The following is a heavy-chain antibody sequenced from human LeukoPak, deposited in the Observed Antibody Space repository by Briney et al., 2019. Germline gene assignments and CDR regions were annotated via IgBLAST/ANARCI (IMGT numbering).Heavy chain of an antibody. V-gene: IGHV1-46*01. CDR2: INPSGGST. Sequence: ASVKVSCKAPGYTFTSYYMHWVRQAPGQGLEWMGIINPSGGSTSYAQKFQGRVTMTRDTSTSTVYMGQSSLRSEDTAVYYCAREVGSMVRGVTPYYYYGMDVWGQGTTVTVSS. CDR3: AREVGSMVRGVTPYYYYGMDV. D-gene: IGHD3-10*01. CDR1: GYTFTSYY. J-gene: IGHJ6*02.